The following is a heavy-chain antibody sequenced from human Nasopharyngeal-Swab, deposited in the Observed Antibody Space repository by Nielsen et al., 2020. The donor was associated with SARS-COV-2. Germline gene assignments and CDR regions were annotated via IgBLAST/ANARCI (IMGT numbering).Heavy chain of an antibody. CDR3: ARQLVYYGMDV. CDR1: GFTFSSYG. CDR2: IWYDGSNK. V-gene: IGHV3-33*01. Sequence: GGSLRLSCAASGFTFSSYGMHWVRQAPGKGLEWVAVIWYDGSNKYHADSVKGRFTISRDNSKNTLYLQMNSLRAEDTAVYYCARQLVYYGMDVWGQGTTVTVSS. J-gene: IGHJ6*02. D-gene: IGHD6-13*01.